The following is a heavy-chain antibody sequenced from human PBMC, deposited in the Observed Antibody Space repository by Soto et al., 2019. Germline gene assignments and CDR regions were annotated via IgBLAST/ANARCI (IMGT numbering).Heavy chain of an antibody. Sequence: ASVKVSCKASGYTFTSYGISWVRQAPGQGLEWMGWISAYNGNTNYVQKLQGRVTMTTDTSTSTAYMELRSLRSDDTAVYYCARDQYYYDSSGQSLGYYWGQGTLVTVSS. V-gene: IGHV1-18*01. CDR2: ISAYNGNT. D-gene: IGHD3-22*01. CDR3: ARDQYYYDSSGQSLGYY. CDR1: GYTFTSYG. J-gene: IGHJ4*02.